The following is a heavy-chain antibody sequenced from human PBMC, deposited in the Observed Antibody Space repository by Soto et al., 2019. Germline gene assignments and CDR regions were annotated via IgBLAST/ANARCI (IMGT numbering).Heavy chain of an antibody. V-gene: IGHV3-23*01. CDR1: GFTFSNYA. J-gene: IGHJ4*02. CDR2: ISGSGRST. Sequence: EVQLLESGGGSVQPGGSLRLSCSASGFTFSNYAMSWVRQAPGKGLEWVASISGSGRSTNYADSVKGRFTISRDNSKNTLAVQMSSLRAEDTAVYYCARDGGNICSGGSCYFQAPDYWGQGTHVTVSS. CDR3: ARDGGNICSGGSCYFQAPDY. D-gene: IGHD2-15*01.